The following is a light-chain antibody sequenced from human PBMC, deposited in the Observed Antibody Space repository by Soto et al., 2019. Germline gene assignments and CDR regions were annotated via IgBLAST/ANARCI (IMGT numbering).Light chain of an antibody. Sequence: QSVLTQPPSASGTPGQRVTISCSGSSSNIEGNYVYWYQQFPGTAPNLLIYRNNQRPSRVPDRLSGSKSGTSASLAISGLRSGDGADYYCAAWDDSLSAWVFGGGTKLPVL. CDR1: SSNIEGNY. J-gene: IGLJ3*02. CDR2: RNN. V-gene: IGLV1-47*01. CDR3: AAWDDSLSAWV.